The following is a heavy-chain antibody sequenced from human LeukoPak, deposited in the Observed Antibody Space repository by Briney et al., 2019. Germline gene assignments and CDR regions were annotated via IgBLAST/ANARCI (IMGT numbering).Heavy chain of an antibody. D-gene: IGHD3-10*01. CDR3: ARDWRYYGSGIALDI. CDR2: INPNSGGT. V-gene: IGHV1-2*02. J-gene: IGHJ3*02. Sequence: ASVKVSCKASGGTFSSYAISWVLQAPGHGLERLRWINPNSGGTNYAQKFQGRLTMPRDTSISTAYMELSRLRSDDTAVYYCARDWRYYGSGIALDIWGQGTMVTVSS. CDR1: GGTFSSYA.